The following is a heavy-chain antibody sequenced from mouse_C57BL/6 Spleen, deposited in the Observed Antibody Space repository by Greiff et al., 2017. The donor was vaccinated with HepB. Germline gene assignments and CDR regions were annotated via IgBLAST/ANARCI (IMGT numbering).Heavy chain of an antibody. D-gene: IGHD1-1*01. Sequence: EVQLQESGGGLVQPGGSLKLSCAASGFTFSDYGMAWVRQAPRKGPEWVAFISNLAYSIYYADTVTGRFTISRENAKNTLYLEMSSLRSEDTAMYYCARRGTVVANWYFDVWGTGTTVTVSS. CDR3: ARRGTVVANWYFDV. CDR2: ISNLAYSI. V-gene: IGHV5-15*01. J-gene: IGHJ1*03. CDR1: GFTFSDYG.